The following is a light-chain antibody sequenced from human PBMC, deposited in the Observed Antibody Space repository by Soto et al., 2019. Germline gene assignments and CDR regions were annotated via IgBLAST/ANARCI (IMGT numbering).Light chain of an antibody. V-gene: IGLV2-14*01. J-gene: IGLJ1*01. Sequence: QSALTRPASVSGSPGQSITISCTGTNRDVGGYNYVSWYQQHPGKAPKLMIYDVTNRPSGVSNRFSGSKSGNTASLTISGLQAEDEADYYCSSYTGSTTLGVFGTGTKVTVL. CDR3: SSYTGSTTLGV. CDR1: NRDVGGYNY. CDR2: DVT.